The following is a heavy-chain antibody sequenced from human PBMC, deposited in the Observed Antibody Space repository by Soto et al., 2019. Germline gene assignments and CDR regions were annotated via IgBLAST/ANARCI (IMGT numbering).Heavy chain of an antibody. V-gene: IGHV4-59*08. CDR3: ARHSSGWYVGAFDI. Sequence: SETLSLTGTVSGNTISSYYGSWIRQPPGKGLEWIGYIYYSGSTNYNPSLKSRVTISVDTSKNQFSLKLSSVTAADTAVYYCARHSSGWYVGAFDIWGQGTMVTVSS. CDR2: IYYSGST. J-gene: IGHJ3*02. D-gene: IGHD6-19*01. CDR1: GNTISSYY.